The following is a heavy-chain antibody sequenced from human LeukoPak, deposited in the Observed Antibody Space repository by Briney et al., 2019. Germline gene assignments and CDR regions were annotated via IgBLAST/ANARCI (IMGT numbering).Heavy chain of an antibody. CDR3: ATAQGPWVTTDSYFDY. CDR1: GYTLTELS. J-gene: IGHJ4*02. D-gene: IGHD4-17*01. V-gene: IGHV1-24*01. Sequence: ASVKVSCKVSGYTLTELSMHWVRQAPGKGLEWMGGFDPEDGETIYAQKFQGRVTMTEDTSTDTAYMGLSSLRSEDTAVYYCATAQGPWVTTDSYFDYWGQGTLVTVSS. CDR2: FDPEDGET.